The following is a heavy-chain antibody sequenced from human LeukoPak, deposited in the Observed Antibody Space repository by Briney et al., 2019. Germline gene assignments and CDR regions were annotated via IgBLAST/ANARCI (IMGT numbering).Heavy chain of an antibody. V-gene: IGHV4-59*01. J-gene: IGHJ4*02. CDR1: GGSISSYY. CDR3: ARAKRLLYGDYHSFDY. Sequence: PSETLSLTCTVSGGSISSYYWSWIRQPPGKGLEWIGYIYYSGSTNYNPSLKSRVTISVDTSKNQFSLKLSSVTAADTAVYYCARAKRLLYGDYHSFDYWGQGTLVTVSS. CDR2: IYYSGST. D-gene: IGHD4-17*01.